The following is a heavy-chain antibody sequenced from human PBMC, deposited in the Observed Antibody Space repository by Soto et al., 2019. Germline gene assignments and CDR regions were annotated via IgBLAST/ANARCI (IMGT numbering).Heavy chain of an antibody. Sequence: PVGSLRLSCAASGFTFSGSAMHWVRQASGKGLEWVGRIRSKANSYATAYAASVKGRFTISRDDSKNTAYLQMNSLKTEDTAVYYCTRPISGSYDYWGQGTLVTVSS. J-gene: IGHJ4*02. CDR1: GFTFSGSA. CDR2: IRSKANSYAT. CDR3: TRPISGSYDY. D-gene: IGHD1-26*01. V-gene: IGHV3-73*01.